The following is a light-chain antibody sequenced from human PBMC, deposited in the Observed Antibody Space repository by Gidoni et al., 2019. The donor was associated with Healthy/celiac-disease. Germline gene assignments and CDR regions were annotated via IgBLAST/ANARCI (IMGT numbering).Light chain of an antibody. CDR2: GAF. CDR3: QQYNNWRGT. CDR1: QIVSSN. Sequence: EIVMTQSPATLSVSPGARATRSCRASQIVSSNLAWYQQKPGQAPRLLIYGAFTRATGIPARFRGSGSGTEFTLTISSLQSEDFAVYYCQQYNNWRGTFGPXTKVDIK. V-gene: IGKV3-15*01. J-gene: IGKJ3*01.